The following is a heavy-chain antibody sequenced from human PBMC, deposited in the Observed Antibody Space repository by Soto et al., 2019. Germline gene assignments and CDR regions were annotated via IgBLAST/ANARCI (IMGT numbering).Heavy chain of an antibody. V-gene: IGHV1-3*04. CDR2: INTGNGNT. CDR3: ARVGYLEYNFDY. J-gene: IGHJ4*02. Sequence: XSVKVSCKASGYTFTSYAMHWVRQAPGQRLEWMGWINTGNGNTEYSRKFQDRVTITRDTSATTAYMELSSLRSEDTAVYYCARVGYLEYNFDYWRQGTLVTVSS. D-gene: IGHD5-18*01. CDR1: GYTFTSYA.